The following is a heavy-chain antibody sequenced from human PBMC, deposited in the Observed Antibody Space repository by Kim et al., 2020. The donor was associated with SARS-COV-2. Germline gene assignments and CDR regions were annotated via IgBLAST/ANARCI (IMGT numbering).Heavy chain of an antibody. CDR1: GFTFSSYG. J-gene: IGHJ4*02. CDR3: ARMTPDYYDSSAMDY. D-gene: IGHD3-22*01. CDR2: ISYDGSNK. Sequence: GGSLRLSCAASGFTFSSYGMHWFRQAPGKGLEWVAVISYDGSNKYYADSVKGRFTISRDNSKNTLYLQMNSLRAEDTAVYYCARMTPDYYDSSAMDYWGQGTLVTVSS. V-gene: IGHV3-33*05.